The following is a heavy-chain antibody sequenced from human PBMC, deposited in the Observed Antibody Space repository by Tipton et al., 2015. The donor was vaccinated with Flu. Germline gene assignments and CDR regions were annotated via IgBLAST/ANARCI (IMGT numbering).Heavy chain of an antibody. Sequence: SLRLSCAASGFTISGSNVHWVRQAPGKGLEWVANIKQDESERYYVDSVKGRFTISRDNAKNSLFLQMNSLRAEDTAVYYCVRKGFGDYWGQGILVTVSS. CDR2: IKQDESER. CDR3: VRKGFGDY. J-gene: IGHJ4*02. D-gene: IGHD3-10*01. CDR1: GFTISGSN. V-gene: IGHV3-7*01.